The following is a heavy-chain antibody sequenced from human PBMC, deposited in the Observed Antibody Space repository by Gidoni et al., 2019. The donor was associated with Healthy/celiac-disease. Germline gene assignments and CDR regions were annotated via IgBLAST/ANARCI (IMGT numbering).Heavy chain of an antibody. Sequence: SYAMHWVRQAPGKGLEWVAVISYDGSNKYYADSVKGRFTISRDNSKNTLYLQMNSLRAEDTAVYYCARDAGYCSSTSCYRDYYYYMDVWGKGTTVTVSS. J-gene: IGHJ6*03. V-gene: IGHV3-30-3*01. D-gene: IGHD2-2*01. CDR2: ISYDGSNK. CDR3: ARDAGYCSSTSCYRDYYYYMDV. CDR1: SYA.